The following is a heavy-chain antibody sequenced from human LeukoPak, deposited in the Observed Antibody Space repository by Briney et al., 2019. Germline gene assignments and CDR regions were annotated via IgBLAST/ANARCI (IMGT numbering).Heavy chain of an antibody. V-gene: IGHV3-23*01. CDR2: ISGSGGST. J-gene: IGHJ3*02. D-gene: IGHD2-21*02. CDR1: GFTFSSYA. CDR3: AASAYCGRDCYLGYDAFDI. Sequence: GGSLRLSCAASGFTFSSYAMSWVRQAPGKGLEWVSAISGSGGSTYYADSVKGRFTISRDNSKNTLYLQMNSLRAEDTAVYYCAASAYCGRDCYLGYDAFDIWGQGTMVTVSS.